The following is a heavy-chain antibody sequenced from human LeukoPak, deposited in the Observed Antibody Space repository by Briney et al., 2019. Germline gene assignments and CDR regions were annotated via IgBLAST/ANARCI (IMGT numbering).Heavy chain of an antibody. V-gene: IGHV4-59*01. CDR3: ARAFYYYDGSGYYYYYYGMDV. D-gene: IGHD3-22*01. CDR2: IYYSGST. J-gene: IGHJ6*02. Sequence: SETLSLTCTVSGGSISSYYWSWIRQPPGKGLEWIGYIYYSGSTNYNPSLKSRVTISVDTSKNQFSLKLSSVTAADTAVYYCARAFYYYDGSGYYYYYYGMDVWGQGTTVTVSS. CDR1: GGSISSYY.